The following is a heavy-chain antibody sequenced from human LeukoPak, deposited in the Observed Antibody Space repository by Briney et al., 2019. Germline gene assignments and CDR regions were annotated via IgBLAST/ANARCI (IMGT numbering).Heavy chain of an antibody. D-gene: IGHD2-15*01. V-gene: IGHV3-53*01. J-gene: IGHJ4*02. CDR3: ARDRSGSGPFDY. Sequence: PGGSLRLSCAASGFTFSSYSMSWVRQAPGKGLEWVSVIYSGGSTYYADSVKGRFTISRDNSKNTLYLQMNSLRAEDTAVYYCARDRSGSGPFDYWGQGTLVTVSS. CDR1: GFTFSSYS. CDR2: IYSGGST.